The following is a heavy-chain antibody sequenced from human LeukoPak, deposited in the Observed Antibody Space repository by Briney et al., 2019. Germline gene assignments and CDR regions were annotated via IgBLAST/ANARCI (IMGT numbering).Heavy chain of an antibody. CDR1: GFTVSRNY. J-gene: IGHJ4*02. CDR3: AKDWYYYGSGSYYYDY. CDR2: ISGSGGST. D-gene: IGHD3-10*01. V-gene: IGHV3-23*01. Sequence: GGSLRLSCAASGFTVSRNYMSWVRQAPGKGLDWVSAISGSGGSTYYADSVKGRFTISRDNSKNTLYLQMNSLRAEDTAVYYCAKDWYYYGSGSYYYDYWGQGTLVTVSS.